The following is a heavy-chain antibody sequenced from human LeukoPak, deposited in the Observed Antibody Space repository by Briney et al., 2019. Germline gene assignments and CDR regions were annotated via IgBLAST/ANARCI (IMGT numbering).Heavy chain of an antibody. Sequence: GGSLRLSCAAPGFTFSSFGMLWVPQAPGKGLGGVALVANDGSTKYYADSVKGRFTISRDNSKNTLYLQMDSLRAEDSAVYYCAKDEGNTALFTHYFDYWGQGTLVTVSS. CDR1: GFTFSSFG. J-gene: IGHJ4*02. D-gene: IGHD5-18*01. CDR2: VANDGSTK. V-gene: IGHV3-30*02. CDR3: AKDEGNTALFTHYFDY.